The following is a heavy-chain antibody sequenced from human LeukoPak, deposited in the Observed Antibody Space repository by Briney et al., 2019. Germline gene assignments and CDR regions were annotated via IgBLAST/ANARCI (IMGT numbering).Heavy chain of an antibody. D-gene: IGHD5-24*01. CDR3: ARDRAYNRFDY. J-gene: IGHJ4*02. CDR1: GFTFSTSW. Sequence: GGSLRLSCVDSGFTFSTSWMAWVRQAPGKRLEWVANIKEDGSAKNYVGSVRGRFTVSRDNAKKSVYLEMNSLRAEDTAVYYCARDRAYNRFDYWGQGTLVTVSS. V-gene: IGHV3-7*01. CDR2: IKEDGSAK.